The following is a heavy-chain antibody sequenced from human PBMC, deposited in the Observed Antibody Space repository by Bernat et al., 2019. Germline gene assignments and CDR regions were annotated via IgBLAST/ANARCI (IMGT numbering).Heavy chain of an antibody. CDR1: GGTFSSYA. V-gene: IGHV1-69*06. CDR3: ARYEAVPFGRFDPGASGGEVNWLDP. D-gene: IGHD3-9*01. CDR2: IIPIFGTA. J-gene: IGHJ5*02. Sequence: QVQLVQPGAEVKKPGSSVKVSCKASGGTFSSYAISWVRQAPGHGLEWMRGIIPIFGTANYAQKFQGRATIPADKSTSTANRERSILGSEDRGGYYWARYEAVPFGRFDPGASGGEVNWLDPWGEGTLVTVSS.